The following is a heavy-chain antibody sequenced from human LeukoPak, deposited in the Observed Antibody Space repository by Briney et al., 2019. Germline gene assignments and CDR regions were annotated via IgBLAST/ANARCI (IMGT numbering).Heavy chain of an antibody. J-gene: IGHJ5*02. D-gene: IGHD4-17*01. CDR3: PRQGYGDSNWFDP. CDR1: GYSLTSYW. CDR2: IYPGDSDT. Sequence: GESLKISCQGSGYSLTSYWLGLVRQMPGKGLEWMGIIYPGDSDTRYSPSFQGQVTISADKSISTAYLQWSSLKASDTAMYYCPRQGYGDSNWFDPWGQGTLVIVSS. V-gene: IGHV5-51*01.